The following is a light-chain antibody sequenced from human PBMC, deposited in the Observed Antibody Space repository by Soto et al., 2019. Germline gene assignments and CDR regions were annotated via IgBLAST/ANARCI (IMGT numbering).Light chain of an antibody. CDR2: DVS. Sequence: QSALTQPASVSGSPGQSITISCNGTSSDVGGYNYVSWYQQHPGKAPKLMIYDVSNRPSGVSNRFSGSKSGNTASLTISGLQAEDEADYYCSSYTSSSTLVFGGGTKPTVL. CDR3: SSYTSSSTLV. V-gene: IGLV2-14*01. CDR1: SSDVGGYNY. J-gene: IGLJ2*01.